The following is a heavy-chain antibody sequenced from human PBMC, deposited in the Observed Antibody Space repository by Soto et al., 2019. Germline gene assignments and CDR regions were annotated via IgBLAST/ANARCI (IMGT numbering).Heavy chain of an antibody. V-gene: IGHV1-3*04. CDR1: GYTFTRYA. Sequence: ASLKVSCKASGYTFTRYAMQWVRQPPGQRLARMGWINTGTGNTKYSQKFQGRVSFIRDTYARIVYRELGSLRFADTAVYYCARDEGYSSGWYVGSLDNWSQGALVTVSS. J-gene: IGHJ4*02. CDR3: ARDEGYSSGWYVGSLDN. CDR2: INTGTGNT. D-gene: IGHD6-19*01.